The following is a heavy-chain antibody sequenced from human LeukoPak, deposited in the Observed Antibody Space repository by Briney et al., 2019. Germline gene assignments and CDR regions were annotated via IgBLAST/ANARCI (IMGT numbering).Heavy chain of an antibody. Sequence: SETLSLTCAVYGGSFSGYYWSWIRQPPGKGLEWIGEINHSGSTNYNPSLKSRVTISVDTSKNQFSLQLNSVTPEDTAVYYCARDHTSNWGNSWGDAFDIWGQGTMVTVSS. CDR3: ARDHTSNWGNSWGDAFDI. J-gene: IGHJ3*02. D-gene: IGHD7-27*01. CDR1: GGSFSGYY. CDR2: INHSGST. V-gene: IGHV4-34*01.